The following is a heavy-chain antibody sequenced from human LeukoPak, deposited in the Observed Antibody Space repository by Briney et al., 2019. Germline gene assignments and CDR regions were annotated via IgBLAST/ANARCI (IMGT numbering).Heavy chain of an antibody. Sequence: SETLSLTCTVSGGSISSYYWSWIRQPPGKGLEWIGYIYYSGSTNYNPSLKSRVTISVDTSKNQFSLKLSSVTAADTAVYYSATMPLTLLWPDYWGQGTLVTVSS. CDR2: IYYSGST. CDR3: ATMPLTLLWPDY. D-gene: IGHD2/OR15-2a*01. CDR1: GGSISSYY. J-gene: IGHJ4*02. V-gene: IGHV4-59*01.